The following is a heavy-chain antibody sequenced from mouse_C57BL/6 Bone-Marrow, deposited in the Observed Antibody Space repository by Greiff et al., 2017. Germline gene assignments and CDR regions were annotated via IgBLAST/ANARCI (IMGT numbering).Heavy chain of an antibody. V-gene: IGHV1-55*01. Sequence: QVQLQQPGAELVQPGASVKMSCKASGYTFTSYWLTWVKQRPGQGLEWIGDIYPGSGSTHDNETFQSKATLTVDTSSSTAYMQLSSLTSEDSAVYYCARDYYGSSYWYFDVWATGTTVTVSS. CDR1: GYTFTSYW. J-gene: IGHJ1*03. CDR2: IYPGSGST. D-gene: IGHD1-1*01. CDR3: ARDYYGSSYWYFDV.